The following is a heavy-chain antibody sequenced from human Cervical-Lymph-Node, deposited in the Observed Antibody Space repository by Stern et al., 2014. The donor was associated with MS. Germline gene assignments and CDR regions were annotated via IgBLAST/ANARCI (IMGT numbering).Heavy chain of an antibody. CDR2: ICDDGSNK. V-gene: IGHV3-33*01. CDR3: ARDRHDLGYCSGGSCYLPDY. D-gene: IGHD2-15*01. CDR1: GFTFSSYG. J-gene: IGHJ4*02. Sequence: VQLVESGGGVVQPGRSLRLSCAASGFTFSSYGMHWVRQAPGNGLEWVAVICDDGSNKYYADSVKGRFTSSRDNSKNTLYLQMNSLRAEDTAVYYCARDRHDLGYCSGGSCYLPDYWGQGTLVTVSS.